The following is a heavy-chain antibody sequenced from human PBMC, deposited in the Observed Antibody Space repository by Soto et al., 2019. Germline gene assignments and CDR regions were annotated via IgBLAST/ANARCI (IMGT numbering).Heavy chain of an antibody. CDR1: GYTLTELS. CDR3: ATRAPITISGVVYYYYDGMDV. D-gene: IGHD3-3*01. CDR2: FDPEDGET. Sequence: QVQLVQSGAEVKKPGASVKVSCKVSGYTLTELSMHWVRQAPGKGLEWMGGFDPEDGETIYAQKFQGRVTMTEDTSTDTADMELSSLRSEDTAVYYRATRAPITISGVVYYYYDGMDVWGQGTTVTVSS. J-gene: IGHJ6*02. V-gene: IGHV1-24*01.